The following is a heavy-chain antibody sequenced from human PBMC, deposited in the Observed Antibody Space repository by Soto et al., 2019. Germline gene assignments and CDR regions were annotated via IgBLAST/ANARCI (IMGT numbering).Heavy chain of an antibody. CDR1: GGTFSIYA. CDR3: ASSMVRGVITYFDY. J-gene: IGHJ4*02. Sequence: ASVKVSCKASGGTFSIYAISWVRQAPGQGLEWMGGIIPIFGTANYAQKFQGRVTITADESTSTAYMELSSLRSEDTAVYYCASSMVRGVITYFDYWGQGTLVTVSS. V-gene: IGHV1-69*13. CDR2: IIPIFGTA. D-gene: IGHD3-10*01.